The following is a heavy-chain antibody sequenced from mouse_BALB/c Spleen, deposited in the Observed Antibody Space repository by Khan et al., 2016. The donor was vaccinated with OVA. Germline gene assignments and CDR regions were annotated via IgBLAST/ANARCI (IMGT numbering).Heavy chain of an antibody. D-gene: IGHD3-1*01. CDR1: GYTFTNYW. Sequence: VQLQQSRTELVRPGTSVKMSCKAAGYTFTNYWIGWVKQRPGLGLEWLGVILPGGGYTDYNEKFKVQTTLTADAFFSTAYMQLSSLTSEDSAINYCTRESRHDYYFDYWGQGTTLTVAS. CDR2: ILPGGGYT. CDR3: TRESRHDYYFDY. V-gene: IGHV1-63*02. J-gene: IGHJ2*01.